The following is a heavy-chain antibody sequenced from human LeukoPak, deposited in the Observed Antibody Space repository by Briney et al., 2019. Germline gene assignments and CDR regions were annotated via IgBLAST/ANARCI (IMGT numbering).Heavy chain of an antibody. Sequence: PSETLSLTCTVSGGSISSYYWTWVRQPAGKGLEWIGRIYTSGGTNYNPSLKSRVTMSVDTSENRFSLKLTSVTAADTAVYYCARAPSYNSARLVVWGQGTTVTVSS. CDR1: GGSISSYY. V-gene: IGHV4-4*07. CDR2: IYTSGGT. J-gene: IGHJ6*02. CDR3: ARAPSYNSARLVV. D-gene: IGHD1-1*01.